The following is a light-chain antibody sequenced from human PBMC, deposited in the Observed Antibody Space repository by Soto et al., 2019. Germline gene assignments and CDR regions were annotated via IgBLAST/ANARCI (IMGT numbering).Light chain of an antibody. Sequence: QSALTQPASVSGSPGQWITISCTGTSSDVGSYNLVSWYQQHPGKAPKLMIYEGSKRPSGVSNRFSGYKSGNTASLTISGLQAEDEADYYCCSYAGSSTVVFGGGTKLTVL. J-gene: IGLJ2*01. V-gene: IGLV2-23*01. CDR3: CSYAGSSTVV. CDR1: SSDVGSYNL. CDR2: EGS.